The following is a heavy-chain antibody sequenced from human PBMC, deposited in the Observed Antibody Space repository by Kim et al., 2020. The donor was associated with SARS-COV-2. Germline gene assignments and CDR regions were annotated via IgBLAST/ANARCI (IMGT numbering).Heavy chain of an antibody. Sequence: SETLSLTCTVSGYSISSGYYWGWIRQPPGKGLEWIGSIYHSGSTYYNPSLKSRFTISVDTAKNQFSLKLSSVTAADTAVYYCARGERGYSSVPLDYWGQGTLVTVSS. J-gene: IGHJ4*02. CDR1: GYSISSGYY. CDR3: ARGERGYSSVPLDY. V-gene: IGHV4-38-2*02. CDR2: IYHSGST. D-gene: IGHD5-18*01.